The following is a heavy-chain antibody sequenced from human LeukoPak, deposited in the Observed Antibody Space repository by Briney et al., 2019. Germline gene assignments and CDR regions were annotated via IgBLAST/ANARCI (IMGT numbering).Heavy chain of an antibody. CDR1: GFTFSSYS. V-gene: IGHV3-21*01. D-gene: IGHD2-2*01. Sequence: PGGSLRLSCAASGFTFSSYSMNWVRQAPGKGLEWVSSISSSSSYIYYADSVKGRSTISRDNAKNSLYLQMNSLRAEDTAVYYCARDDCSSTSCYLAGGYYYYGMDVWGQGTTVTVSS. CDR2: ISSSSSYI. J-gene: IGHJ6*02. CDR3: ARDDCSSTSCYLAGGYYYYGMDV.